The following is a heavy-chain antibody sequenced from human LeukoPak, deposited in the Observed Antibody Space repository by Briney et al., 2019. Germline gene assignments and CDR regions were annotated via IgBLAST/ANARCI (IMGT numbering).Heavy chain of an antibody. D-gene: IGHD3-16*02. CDR3: ARAGYRASDYYYGMDV. V-gene: IGHV4-59*01. Sequence: SETLSLTCTVSGGSISSYYWSWIRQPPGKGLEWIGYIYYSRSTNYNPSLKSRVTISVDTSKNQFSLKLSSVTAADTAVYYCARAGYRASDYYYGMDVWGQGTTVTVSS. J-gene: IGHJ6*02. CDR1: GGSISSYY. CDR2: IYYSRST.